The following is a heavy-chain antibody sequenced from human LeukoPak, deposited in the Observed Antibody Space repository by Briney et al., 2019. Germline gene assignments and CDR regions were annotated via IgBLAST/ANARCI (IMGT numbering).Heavy chain of an antibody. CDR3: ARDYYGSGSLA. Sequence: KPSETLSLTCTVSGGSVSSGSYYWTWIQQPPGKGLEWIGYIFYSGTTNYNPSLKSRVSMSVDTSKNQFSLKLSSVTAADTAVYYCARDYYGSGSLAWGQGTLVTVSS. CDR1: GGSVSSGSYY. V-gene: IGHV4-61*01. D-gene: IGHD3-10*01. J-gene: IGHJ4*02. CDR2: IFYSGTT.